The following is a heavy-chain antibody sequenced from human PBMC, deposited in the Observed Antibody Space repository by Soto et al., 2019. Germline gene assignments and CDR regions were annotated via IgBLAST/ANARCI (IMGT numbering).Heavy chain of an antibody. CDR2: SSYGGSNK. D-gene: IGHD3-10*01. V-gene: IGHV3-30*03. Sequence: GGSLRLSCVASGFTFSAFGMHWVRQAPGKGLEWVAISSYGGSNKYYGDSVQGRFTISRDNSRDTLYLQMNSLRDEDTAVYYCARDEGLGVNYYYYGMDVWGQGTTVTVSS. J-gene: IGHJ6*02. CDR3: ARDEGLGVNYYYYGMDV. CDR1: GFTFSAFG.